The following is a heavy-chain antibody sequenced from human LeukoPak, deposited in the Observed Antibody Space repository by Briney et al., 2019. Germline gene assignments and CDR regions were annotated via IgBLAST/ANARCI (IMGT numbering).Heavy chain of an antibody. V-gene: IGHV1-3*01. Sequence: ASVRVSCKASGYTFTSSAIHWVRQAPGQRLEWMGWINADNGNTKYSQKFQGRVTITRDTSANPAYMELSSLRSEDTAVYYCARVLNDFWRGYYLDYCGQGTLVTVSS. CDR2: INADNGNT. D-gene: IGHD3-3*01. J-gene: IGHJ4*02. CDR1: GYTFTSSA. CDR3: ARVLNDFWRGYYLDY.